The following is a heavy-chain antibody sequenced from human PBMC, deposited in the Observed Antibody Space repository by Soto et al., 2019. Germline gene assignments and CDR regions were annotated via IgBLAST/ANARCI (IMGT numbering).Heavy chain of an antibody. J-gene: IGHJ4*02. CDR3: ARVGYSGYDYYSGSYYFDY. CDR1: GFTFSSYS. CDR2: ISSSSSSYI. Sequence: GGSLRLSCAASGFTFSSYSMNWVRQAPGKGLEWVSSISSSSSSYIYYADSVKGRFTISRDNAKNSLYLQMNSLRAEDTAVYYCARVGYSGYDYYSGSYYFDYWGQGTLVTVSS. V-gene: IGHV3-21*01. D-gene: IGHD5-12*01.